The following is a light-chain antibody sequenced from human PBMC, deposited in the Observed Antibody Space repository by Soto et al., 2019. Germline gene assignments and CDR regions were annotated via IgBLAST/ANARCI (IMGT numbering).Light chain of an antibody. CDR1: QSINSD. CDR2: GAS. CDR3: QQYDNSPIT. J-gene: IGKJ5*01. Sequence: EIVMTQSPATLSVSPGERATLSCRASQSINSDLAWYQQKPGQAPRLLIYGASSRATGIPDRFSGTGSETDFTLTISRLEPEDFAVYYCQQYDNSPITFGQGTRLEIK. V-gene: IGKV3-20*01.